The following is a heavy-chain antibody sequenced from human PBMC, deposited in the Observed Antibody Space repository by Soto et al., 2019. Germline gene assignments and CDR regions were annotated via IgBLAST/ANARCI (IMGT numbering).Heavy chain of an antibody. D-gene: IGHD2-8*02. Sequence: SETLSLTCTVSGASITGGSYWSWIRQPAGRGLEWIGRFSLSGTTNYNPSLRSRVTMSADVSKNQFSLRLTSVTAADTALYYCARGMTPPGAPAWYYFDSWGQGTLVNVSS. CDR1: GASITGGSY. CDR2: FSLSGTT. CDR3: ARGMTPPGAPAWYYFDS. J-gene: IGHJ4*02. V-gene: IGHV4-4*07.